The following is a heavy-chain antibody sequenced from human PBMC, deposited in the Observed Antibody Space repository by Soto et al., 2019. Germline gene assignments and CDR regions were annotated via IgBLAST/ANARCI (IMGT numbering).Heavy chain of an antibody. J-gene: IGHJ4*02. Sequence: SETLSLTCTVSGGSISSGDYYWSWIRQPPGKGLEWIGYIYYSGSTYYDPSLKSRVTISVDTSKNQFSLKLSSVTAADTAVYYCARDDTVVTLSLDYWGQGTLVTVSS. V-gene: IGHV4-30-4*01. CDR2: IYYSGST. D-gene: IGHD2-21*02. CDR3: ARDDTVVTLSLDY. CDR1: GGSISSGDYY.